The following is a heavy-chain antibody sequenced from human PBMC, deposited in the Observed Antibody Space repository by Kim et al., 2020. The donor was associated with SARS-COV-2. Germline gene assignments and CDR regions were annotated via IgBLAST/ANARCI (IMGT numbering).Heavy chain of an antibody. CDR2: ST. V-gene: IGHV4-59*01. D-gene: IGHD3-10*01. CDR3: AREEYNWFDP. J-gene: IGHJ5*02. Sequence: STNDTPSLKSRVTISVDTSKNQFSLKLSSVTAADTAVYYCAREEYNWFDPWGQGTLVTVSS.